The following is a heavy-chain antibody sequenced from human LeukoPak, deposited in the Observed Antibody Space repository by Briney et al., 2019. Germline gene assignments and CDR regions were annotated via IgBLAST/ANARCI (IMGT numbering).Heavy chain of an antibody. D-gene: IGHD3-16*01. CDR2: ISGSGGST. Sequence: HPGGSLRLSCAASGFTFSSYAMSWVRQAPGKGLEWVSAISGSGGSTYYADSVKGRFTISRDNSKNTLYLQMNSLRAEDTAVYYCAKGHPPKYSTFSYYYYYYMDVWGKGTTVTVSS. CDR3: AKGHPPKYSTFSYYYYYYMDV. V-gene: IGHV3-23*01. CDR1: GFTFSSYA. J-gene: IGHJ6*03.